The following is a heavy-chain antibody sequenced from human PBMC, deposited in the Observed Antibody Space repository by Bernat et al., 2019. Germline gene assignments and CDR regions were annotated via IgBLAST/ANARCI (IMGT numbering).Heavy chain of an antibody. D-gene: IGHD6-6*01. CDR1: GFTFSTYA. V-gene: IGHV3-30-3*01. CDR2: ISYDGIDK. Sequence: QVQLVESGGGVVQPGRSLRLSCTASGFTFSTYAMHWVRQAPGKGLEWVAVISYDGIDKYYADSVKGRFTNTRDNSKNTLFLQMNSLRPEDTAVYYCARDKGYSSSSGSLGYWGQGTLVTVSS. J-gene: IGHJ4*02. CDR3: ARDKGYSSSSGSLGY.